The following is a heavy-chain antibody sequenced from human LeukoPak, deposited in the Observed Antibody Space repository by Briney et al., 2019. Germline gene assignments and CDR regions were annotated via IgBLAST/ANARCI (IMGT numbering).Heavy chain of an antibody. D-gene: IGHD3-22*01. CDR1: GFTFSSYA. Sequence: PGGSLRLSCAASGFTFSSYAMSWVRQAPGKGLEWVSGISGSGGSTYYADSVKGRFTISRDNSKNTLYLQMNSLRAEDTAVYYCARVLPYYYDSSGYSGSFDYWGQGTLVTVSS. J-gene: IGHJ4*02. CDR3: ARVLPYYYDSSGYSGSFDY. CDR2: ISGSGGST. V-gene: IGHV3-23*01.